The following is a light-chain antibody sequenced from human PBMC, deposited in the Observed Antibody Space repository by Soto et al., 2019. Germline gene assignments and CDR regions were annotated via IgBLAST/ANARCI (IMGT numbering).Light chain of an antibody. Sequence: QSALTQPASVSGSPGQSITISCTGTSSDVGGYKYVSWYQRHPGQAPKLMIYEVSNRPSGVSHRFSGSKSGNPASLTISGLQPEDEADYYCSSYSGSSTPVLFGGGTQLTVL. V-gene: IGLV2-14*01. J-gene: IGLJ2*01. CDR1: SSDVGGYKY. CDR3: SSYSGSSTPVL. CDR2: EVS.